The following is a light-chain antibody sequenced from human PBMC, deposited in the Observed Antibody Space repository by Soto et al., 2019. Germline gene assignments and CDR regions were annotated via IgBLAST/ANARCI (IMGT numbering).Light chain of an antibody. CDR3: QQYYSTPHT. V-gene: IGKV4-1*01. J-gene: IGKJ2*01. CDR2: WAS. Sequence: DIVMTQSPDSLAVSLGERATINCKSSQTVLYSSNNKNYLAWYLQKPGQPPKLLIYWASTRESGVPDRFSGSGSGTDSTLTISSLQAEDVAVYYCQQYYSTPHTFGQGTKLEIK. CDR1: QTVLYSSNNKNY.